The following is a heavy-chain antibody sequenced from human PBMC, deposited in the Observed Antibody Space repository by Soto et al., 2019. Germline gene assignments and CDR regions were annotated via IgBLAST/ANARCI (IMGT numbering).Heavy chain of an antibody. V-gene: IGHV3-30*18. CDR3: AKDIGYGDYVLAFDI. CDR2: ISYDGSNK. CDR1: GSTFSTYG. D-gene: IGHD4-17*01. Sequence: GESLKISCAASGSTFSTYGMHWVRQAPGKGLEWVAVISYDGSNKYYADSVKGRFTISRDNSKNTLYLQMNSLRAEDTAVYYCAKDIGYGDYVLAFDIWGQGTMVTVSS. J-gene: IGHJ3*02.